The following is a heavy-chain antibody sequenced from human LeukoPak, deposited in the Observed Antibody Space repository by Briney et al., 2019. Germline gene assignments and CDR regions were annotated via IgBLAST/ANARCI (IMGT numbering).Heavy chain of an antibody. CDR3: ATSRTFDY. J-gene: IGHJ4*02. Sequence: PGGSLRLSCAASGFMFRSYWMSWVRHVPGKGLEWVANIKQDGSEKYYVDSVKGRFTISRDNAKNSLYLQMNSLRAEDTAVYYCATSRTFDYCGQGTLVTVSS. CDR2: IKQDGSEK. V-gene: IGHV3-7*03. CDR1: GFMFRSYW.